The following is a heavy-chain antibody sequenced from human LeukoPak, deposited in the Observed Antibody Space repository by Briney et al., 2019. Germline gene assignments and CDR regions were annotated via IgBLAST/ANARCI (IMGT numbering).Heavy chain of an antibody. V-gene: IGHV4-34*01. Sequence: PSETLSLTCAVSGGSFSGYYWSWIRQPPGKGLEWIGEINHSGSTNYNPSLKSRVTISVDTSKNQFSLKLSSVTAADTAVYYCARRSNPITVAGPIDYWGQGTLVTVSS. CDR2: INHSGST. CDR3: ARRSNPITVAGPIDY. J-gene: IGHJ4*02. D-gene: IGHD6-19*01. CDR1: GGSFSGYY.